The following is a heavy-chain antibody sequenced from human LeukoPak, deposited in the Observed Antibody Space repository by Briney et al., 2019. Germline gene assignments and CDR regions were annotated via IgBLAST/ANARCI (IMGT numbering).Heavy chain of an antibody. J-gene: IGHJ5*02. CDR3: ARAHGVTAIDWFDP. Sequence: SVKVYCKASGGTFSSYAISWVRQAPGQGLEWMGRIIPILGIANYAQKFQGRVTITADKSTSTAYMELSSLRSEDTAVYYCARAHGVTAIDWFDPWGQGTLVTVSS. CDR1: GGTFSSYA. CDR2: IIPILGIA. D-gene: IGHD2-21*02. V-gene: IGHV1-69*04.